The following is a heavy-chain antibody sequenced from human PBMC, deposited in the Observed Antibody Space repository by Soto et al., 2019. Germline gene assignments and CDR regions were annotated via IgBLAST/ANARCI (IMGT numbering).Heavy chain of an antibody. Sequence: GGSLRLSCAASGFTFSSYAMSWVRQAPGKGLEWVSAISGSGGSTYYADSVKGRFTISRDNSKNTLYLQMNSLRAEDTAVYYCWDGPLYCSSTSCYLYWFDPWGQGTLVTVSS. V-gene: IGHV3-23*01. D-gene: IGHD2-2*01. J-gene: IGHJ5*02. CDR3: WDGPLYCSSTSCYLYWFDP. CDR1: GFTFSSYA. CDR2: ISGSGGST.